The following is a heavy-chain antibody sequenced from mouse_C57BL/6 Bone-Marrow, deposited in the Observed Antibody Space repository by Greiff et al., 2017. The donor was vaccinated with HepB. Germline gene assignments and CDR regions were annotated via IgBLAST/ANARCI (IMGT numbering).Heavy chain of an antibody. CDR3: ARYGSSYLLWYFDV. J-gene: IGHJ1*03. V-gene: IGHV1-53*01. D-gene: IGHD1-1*01. CDR1: GYTFTSYW. Sequence: VQLQQPGTELVKPGASVKLSCKASGYTFTSYWMHWVKQRPGQGLEWIGNINPSNGGTNYNEKFKSKATLTVDKSSSTAYMQLSSLTSEDSAVYYCARYGSSYLLWYFDVWGTGTTVTVSS. CDR2: INPSNGGT.